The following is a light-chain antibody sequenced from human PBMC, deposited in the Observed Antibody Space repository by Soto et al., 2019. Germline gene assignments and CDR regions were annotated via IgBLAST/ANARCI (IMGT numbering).Light chain of an antibody. CDR3: QQYAASPRT. Sequence: EIVLTQSPGTLSLSPRERATLSCRASQSVANAYLAWYQHQVGQSPRLLIYGASNRAPGIPDRFSGSGSGTYFTLTISRLEPEDFAVYYCQQYAASPRTFGQGTQVEVK. CDR2: GAS. J-gene: IGKJ1*01. CDR1: QSVANAY. V-gene: IGKV3-20*01.